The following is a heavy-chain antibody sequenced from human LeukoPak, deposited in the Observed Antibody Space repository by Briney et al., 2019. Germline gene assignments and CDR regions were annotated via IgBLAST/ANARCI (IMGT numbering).Heavy chain of an antibody. CDR3: ARVGRGREILPDY. CDR2: INSDGSST. Sequence: PGGSLRLSCAASGFTFSSYWMHWVRQAPGKGLVWVSHINSDGSSTNYADSVKGRFTISGDNAKNTLYLHMNSLRAEDTAVYYCARVGRGREILPDYWGQGTLVTVSS. J-gene: IGHJ4*02. V-gene: IGHV3-74*01. D-gene: IGHD1-26*01. CDR1: GFTFSSYW.